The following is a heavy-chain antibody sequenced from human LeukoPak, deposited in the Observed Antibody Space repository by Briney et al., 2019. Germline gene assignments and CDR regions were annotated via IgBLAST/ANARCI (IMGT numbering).Heavy chain of an antibody. D-gene: IGHD5-18*01. V-gene: IGHV3-53*01. CDR2: IYSGGST. Sequence: GGSLRLSCAASGFTVSSNYISWVRQAPGKGLEWVSVIYSGGSTYYADSVKGRVTISRDNSKNTLYLQMNSLSTEDTAVYYCARAGCSYDERGYRGQGILVTVSS. CDR3: ARAGCSYDERGY. J-gene: IGHJ4*02. CDR1: GFTVSSNY.